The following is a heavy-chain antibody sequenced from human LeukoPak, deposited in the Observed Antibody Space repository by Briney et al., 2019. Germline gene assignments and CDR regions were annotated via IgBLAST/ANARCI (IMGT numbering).Heavy chain of an antibody. CDR2: IYHSGST. Sequence: SETLSLTCAVSGGSISSSNWWSWVRQPPGKGLEWIGEIYHSGSTNYNPSLKSRVTISVDKSKNQLSLKLSSVTAADTAVYYCARDPGRITMVRGVIARWFDPWGQGTLVTVSS. J-gene: IGHJ5*02. V-gene: IGHV4-4*02. D-gene: IGHD3-10*01. CDR3: ARDPGRITMVRGVIARWFDP. CDR1: GGSISSSNW.